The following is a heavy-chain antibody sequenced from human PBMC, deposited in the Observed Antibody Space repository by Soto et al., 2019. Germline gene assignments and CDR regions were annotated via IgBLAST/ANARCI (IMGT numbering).Heavy chain of an antibody. D-gene: IGHD3-10*01. Sequence: QVQLVESGGGVVQPGRSLRLSCVASGFTFRTYGMHWVRQAPGKGLEWVALIWYDGDNKWYADSVKGRFTISRDNSNNTLHLQMNSLRAEDTAVYYCVRDRGFGEPSDYWGQGTLVSVSS. V-gene: IGHV3-33*01. CDR1: GFTFRTYG. CDR3: VRDRGFGEPSDY. J-gene: IGHJ4*02. CDR2: IWYDGDNK.